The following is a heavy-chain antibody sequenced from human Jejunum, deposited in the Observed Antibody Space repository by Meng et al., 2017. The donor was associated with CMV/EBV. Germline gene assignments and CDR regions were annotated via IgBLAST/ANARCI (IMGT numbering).Heavy chain of an antibody. CDR1: SLPPSGVG. CDR2: VYWDDDK. J-gene: IGHJ5*02. V-gene: IGHV2-5*02. CDR3: ARSGGSTWYEEKNWFDP. Sequence: SLPPSGVGVGWIRQPPGKALEWLALVYWDDDKRYNPSLKSRLTITRDTSKNQVVLTMTNMDPADTATYFCARSGGSTWYEEKNWFDPWGQGTLGTVSS. D-gene: IGHD6-13*01.